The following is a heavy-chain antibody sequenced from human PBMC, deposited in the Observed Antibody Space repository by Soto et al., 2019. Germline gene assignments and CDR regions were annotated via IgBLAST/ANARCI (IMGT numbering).Heavy chain of an antibody. CDR1: GGSINSGGYY. J-gene: IGHJ4*02. CDR2: IHYRGKT. Sequence: QVQLQESGPGLVKPSETLSLTCNVSGGSINSGGYYWGWIRQHPGKGLEWIGYIHYRGKTSYYPSLKRRGSISLDTAGHHFSLKLTSVTVADTAVYYCARCRDAVGFDTWGQGILVTVSS. D-gene: IGHD2-2*01. CDR3: ARCRDAVGFDT. V-gene: IGHV4-31*03.